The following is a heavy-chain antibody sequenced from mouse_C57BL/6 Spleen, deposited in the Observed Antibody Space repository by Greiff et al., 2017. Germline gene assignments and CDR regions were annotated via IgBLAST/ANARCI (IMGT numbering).Heavy chain of an antibody. CDR1: GFTFSSYA. Sequence: EVKLVESGEGLVKPGGSLKLSCAASGFTFSSYAMSWVRQTPEKRLEWVAYLSSGGDYIYYADTVKGRFTISRDNARNTLYLQMSSLKSEDTAMYYCTSIYYDYDGFAYWGQGTLVTVSA. CDR2: LSSGGDYI. D-gene: IGHD2-4*01. CDR3: TSIYYDYDGFAY. J-gene: IGHJ3*01. V-gene: IGHV5-9-1*02.